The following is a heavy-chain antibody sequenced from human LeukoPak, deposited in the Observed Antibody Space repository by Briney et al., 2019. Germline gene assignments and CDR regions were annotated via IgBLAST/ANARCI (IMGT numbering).Heavy chain of an antibody. CDR1: GFTFSSYE. Sequence: GGSLRLSCAASGFTFSSYEMNWVRQAPGKGLEWVSYISSSGSTIYYADSVKGRFTISRDNAKNSLYLQMNSLRAEDTAVYYCVRAYPSSGWYRIDYWGQGTLVTVSS. V-gene: IGHV3-48*03. D-gene: IGHD6-19*01. CDR3: VRAYPSSGWYRIDY. CDR2: ISSSGSTI. J-gene: IGHJ4*02.